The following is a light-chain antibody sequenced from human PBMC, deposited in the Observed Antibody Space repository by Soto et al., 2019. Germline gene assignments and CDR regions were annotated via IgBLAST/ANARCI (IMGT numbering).Light chain of an antibody. CDR2: GAS. Sequence: EIVLTQSPGTLSLSPGERATLSCRASHSVSSSYLAWYQQKPGQAPRLLIYGASSSATVIPDRFIGSGSGTEFSLPISRLDPEDFAVYYCQQYGSSPPLPFGQGKRLEIK. J-gene: IGKJ5*01. CDR3: QQYGSSPPLP. CDR1: HSVSSSY. V-gene: IGKV3-20*01.